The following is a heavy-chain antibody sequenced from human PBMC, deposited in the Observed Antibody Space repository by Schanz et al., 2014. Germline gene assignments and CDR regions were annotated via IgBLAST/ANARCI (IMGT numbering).Heavy chain of an antibody. CDR1: GFIFSNYW. J-gene: IGHJ4*02. Sequence: EVHLVESGGGLVQPGGSLRLSCAGSGFIFSNYWMYWVRQAPGKGLEWVSRIYGDGSSTFYADSVKGRFTVSRDNAKNTLYLQMNSLRAEDTAVYYCGRSYGDYISGLDYWGQGSLVSVSS. D-gene: IGHD4-17*01. V-gene: IGHV3-74*01. CDR2: IYGDGSST. CDR3: GRSYGDYISGLDY.